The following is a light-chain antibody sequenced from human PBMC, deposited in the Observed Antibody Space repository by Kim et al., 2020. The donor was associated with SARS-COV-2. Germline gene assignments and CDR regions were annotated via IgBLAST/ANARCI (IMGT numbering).Light chain of an antibody. CDR1: ALPNQY. J-gene: IGLJ3*02. V-gene: IGLV3-25*03. CDR3: QSSDSSDTFWV. CDR2: EVT. Sequence: SYELTQPPSVSVSPGQTARITCSGDALPNQYAYWFQQKPGQAPVLVIYEVTERPSGIPERFSGSTSGTTVTLNISGVQAEDEADYYCQSSDSSDTFWVFGGGTQLTVL.